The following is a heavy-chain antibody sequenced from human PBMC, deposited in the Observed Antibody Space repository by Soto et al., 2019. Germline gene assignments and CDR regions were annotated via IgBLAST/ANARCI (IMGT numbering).Heavy chain of an antibody. V-gene: IGHV1-69*01. CDR3: ARDPRRTAMVIPYFDY. Sequence: QVQLVQSGAAVKKPGSSVKVSCKASGGAFSSYAISWVRQAPGQGLEWVGGIIPIFGTANYEQKFQGRVKITTDESTSTAYMKLSSLKSEDTAVYYCARDPRRTAMVIPYFDYWGQGTLVTVSS. CDR1: GGAFSSYA. D-gene: IGHD5-18*01. CDR2: IIPIFGTA. J-gene: IGHJ4*02.